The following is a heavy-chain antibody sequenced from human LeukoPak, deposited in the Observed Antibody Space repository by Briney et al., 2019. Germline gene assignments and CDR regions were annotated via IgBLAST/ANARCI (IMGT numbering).Heavy chain of an antibody. CDR3: ARGPYSSSWIFFFDY. D-gene: IGHD6-13*01. CDR1: GYTFTSYG. J-gene: IGHJ4*02. V-gene: IGHV1-18*01. Sequence: ASVKVSCKASGYTFTSYGISWVRQAPGQGVEWMGWISAYNGNTNYAQKLQGRVTMTTATSTSTAYMELRSLRSDDTAVYYGARGPYSSSWIFFFDYWGQGTLVTVSS. CDR2: ISAYNGNT.